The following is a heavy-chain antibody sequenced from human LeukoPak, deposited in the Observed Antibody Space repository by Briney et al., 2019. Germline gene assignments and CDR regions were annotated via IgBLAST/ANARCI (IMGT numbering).Heavy chain of an antibody. CDR2: IYHSGST. CDR1: GGSISSSNW. V-gene: IGHV4-4*02. D-gene: IGHD6-13*01. J-gene: IGHJ4*02. CDR3: ARVKIYQQQLVLDY. Sequence: PSGTLSLTCAVSGGSISSSNWWSWVRQPPGRGLEWIGEIYHSGSTNYNPSLKSRVTISVDKSKNQFSLKLSSVTAADTAVYYCARVKIYQQQLVLDYWGQGTLVTVSS.